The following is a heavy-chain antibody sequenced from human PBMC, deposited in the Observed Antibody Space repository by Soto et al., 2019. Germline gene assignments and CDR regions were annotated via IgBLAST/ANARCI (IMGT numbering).Heavy chain of an antibody. CDR2: FDPEDGET. D-gene: IGHD1-26*01. J-gene: IGHJ4*02. CDR1: GYTLTELS. CDR3: ATAMPLVGATFCDYFDY. V-gene: IGHV1-24*01. Sequence: ASVKVSCKVSGYTLTELSMHWVRQAPGKGLEWMGGFDPEDGETIYAQKFQGRVTMTEDTSTDTAYMELSSLRSEDTAVYYCATAMPLVGATFCDYFDYWGQGTLVTVSS.